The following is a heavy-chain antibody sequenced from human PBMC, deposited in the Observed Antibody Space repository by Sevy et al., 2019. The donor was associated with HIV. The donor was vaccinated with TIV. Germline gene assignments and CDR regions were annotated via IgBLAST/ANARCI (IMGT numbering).Heavy chain of an antibody. CDR1: GFTLSSYV. J-gene: IGHJ4*02. Sequence: GGSLRLSCAASGFTLSSYVMSWVRQAPGKGLEWVSAISRGGGSTYYADSVKGRFTISRDNSKNTLYLQMNSLRAEDTAVYYCAKAGPNYYDSSGYPNRPVDYWGQGSLVTVSS. CDR2: ISRGGGST. CDR3: AKAGPNYYDSSGYPNRPVDY. D-gene: IGHD3-22*01. V-gene: IGHV3-23*01.